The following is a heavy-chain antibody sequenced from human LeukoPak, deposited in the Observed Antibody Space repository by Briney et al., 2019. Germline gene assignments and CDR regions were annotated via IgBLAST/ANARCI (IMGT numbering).Heavy chain of an antibody. V-gene: IGHV4-39*01. CDR2: IYYGRTT. D-gene: IGHD4/OR15-4a*01. CDR1: GDSISSSSHH. CDR3: VRHDGRGGATMGALDS. Sequence: PSETLSLTCTVSGDSISSSSHHCGWIRQSPGKGLEWIGSIYYGRTTYYNPSLNNRVSISVVTSKNQFSLQLNSMSAADTAVYYCVRHDGRGGATMGALDSWGQGSLVTVSS. J-gene: IGHJ4*02.